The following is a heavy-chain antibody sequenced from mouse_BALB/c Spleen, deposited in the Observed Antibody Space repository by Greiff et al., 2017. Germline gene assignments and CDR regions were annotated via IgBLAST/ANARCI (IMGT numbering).Heavy chain of an antibody. Sequence: VKLVESGPGLVQPSQSLSITCTVSGFSLTSYGVHWVRQSPGKGLEWLGVIWSGGSTDYNAAFISRLSISKDNSKSQVFFKMNSLQADDTAIYYCARNDGYVYYFDYWGQGTTLTVSS. V-gene: IGHV2-4-1*01. CDR2: IWSGGST. CDR1: GFSLTSYG. J-gene: IGHJ2*01. D-gene: IGHD2-3*01. CDR3: ARNDGYVYYFDY.